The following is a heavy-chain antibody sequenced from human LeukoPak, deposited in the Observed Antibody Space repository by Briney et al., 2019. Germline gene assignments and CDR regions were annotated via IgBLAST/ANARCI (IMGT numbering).Heavy chain of an antibody. D-gene: IGHD1-1*01. CDR2: IKFDGSEK. CDR3: ARGLESSPNWSDP. J-gene: IGHJ5*02. V-gene: IGHV3-7*04. Sequence: GGSLRLSCAVSGFSLDRYWMNWVRQAPGKGLEWVANIKFDGSEKFYMDSVKGRFTVSRDNGKNSLYLEMSSLRAEDTAVYYCARGLESSPNWSDPWGQGTLVTVSS. CDR1: GFSLDRYW.